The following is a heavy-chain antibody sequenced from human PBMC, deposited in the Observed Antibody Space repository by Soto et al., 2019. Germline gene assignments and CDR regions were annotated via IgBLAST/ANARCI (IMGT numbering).Heavy chain of an antibody. V-gene: IGHV3-9*01. CDR2: ISWNSGSI. Sequence: GGSLRLSCAASGFTFDDYAMHWVRQAPGKGLEWVSGISWNSGSIGYADSVKGRFTISRDNAKNSLYLQMNSLRAEDTALYYCAKGGILWFGELFSFDYWGQGTLVTVSS. CDR3: AKGGILWFGELFSFDY. J-gene: IGHJ4*02. D-gene: IGHD3-10*01. CDR1: GFTFDDYA.